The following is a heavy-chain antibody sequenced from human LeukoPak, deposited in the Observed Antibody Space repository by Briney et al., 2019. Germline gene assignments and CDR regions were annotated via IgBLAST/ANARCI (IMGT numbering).Heavy chain of an antibody. V-gene: IGHV1-2*06. CDR3: AREQDIVVVPAGFDP. CDR1: GYTFTGYY. Sequence: ASVKVSCKASGYTFTGYYMHWVRQAPGQGLEWMGRINPNSGGTNYAQKFQGRATMTRDTSISTAYMELSRLRSDDTAVYYCAREQDIVVVPAGFDPWGQGTLVTVSS. CDR2: INPNSGGT. D-gene: IGHD2-2*01. J-gene: IGHJ5*02.